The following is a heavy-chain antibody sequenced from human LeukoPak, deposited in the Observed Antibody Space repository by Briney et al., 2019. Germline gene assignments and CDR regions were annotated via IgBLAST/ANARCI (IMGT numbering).Heavy chain of an antibody. V-gene: IGHV5-10-1*01. D-gene: IGHD5-18*01. Sequence: GESLKISCKGSGYSFTNYRISWVRHMPGRGLECMGWIDASDSYTNYSPSFQGHVTISADKSSSTAYLQWSSLKASDTAIYYCARHVLYSYGPQWWFDPWGQGTLVTVSS. CDR2: IDASDSYT. CDR3: ARHVLYSYGPQWWFDP. CDR1: GYSFTNYR. J-gene: IGHJ5*02.